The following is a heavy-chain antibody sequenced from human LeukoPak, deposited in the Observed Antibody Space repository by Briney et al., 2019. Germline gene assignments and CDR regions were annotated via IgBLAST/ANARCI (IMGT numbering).Heavy chain of an antibody. CDR1: GFTFRRYT. CDR2: ISYDGRNE. V-gene: IGHV3-30*01. CDR3: ARDGSGYWFDY. D-gene: IGHD3-22*01. J-gene: IGHJ4*02. Sequence: GGSLRLSCAASGFTFRRYTMLGVRQAPGKGLEWVAVISYDGRNENYADSVSGRFTISRDNSKNTLYLQMNSLRAEDTAVYYCARDGSGYWFDYWGQGTLATVSS.